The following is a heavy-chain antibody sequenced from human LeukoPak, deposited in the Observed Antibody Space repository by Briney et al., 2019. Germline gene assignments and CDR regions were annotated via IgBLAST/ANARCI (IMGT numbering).Heavy chain of an antibody. CDR1: GFTFSSYA. D-gene: IGHD3-10*02. Sequence: GGSLRLSYAASGFTFSSYAMSWVRQAPGKGLEWVSAISGSGGSTNYADSVKGRFTISRDNAKNSLYLQMNSLRAEDTAVYYCAELGITMIGGVWGKGTTVTISS. CDR3: AELGITMIGGV. V-gene: IGHV3-23*01. CDR2: ISGSGGST. J-gene: IGHJ6*04.